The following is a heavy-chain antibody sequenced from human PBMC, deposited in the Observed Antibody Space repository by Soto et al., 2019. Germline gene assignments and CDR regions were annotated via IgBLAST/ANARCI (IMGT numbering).Heavy chain of an antibody. CDR3: ARDYNDILTGYFPGY. V-gene: IGHV3-33*01. Sequence: GGSLRLSCAASGFTFSSYGMHWVRQAPGKGLEWVAVIWYDGSNKYYADSVKGRFTISRDNSKNTLYLQMNSLRAEDTAVYYCARDYNDILTGYFPGYWGQGTLVTVSS. CDR1: GFTFSSYG. J-gene: IGHJ4*02. D-gene: IGHD3-9*01. CDR2: IWYDGSNK.